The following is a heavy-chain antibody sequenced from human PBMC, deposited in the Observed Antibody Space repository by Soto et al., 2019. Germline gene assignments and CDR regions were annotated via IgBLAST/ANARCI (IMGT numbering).Heavy chain of an antibody. J-gene: IGHJ5*02. CDR1: GFTFSSYS. D-gene: IGHD1-1*01. CDR2: ISSSSSYI. V-gene: IGHV3-21*01. Sequence: VGSLRLSCAASGFTFSSYSMNWVRQAPGKGLEWVSSISSSSSYIYYADSVKGRFTISRDNAKNSLYLQMNSLRAEDTAVYYCERDPTISYTNPWGQGTMVTVSS. CDR3: ERDPTISYTNP.